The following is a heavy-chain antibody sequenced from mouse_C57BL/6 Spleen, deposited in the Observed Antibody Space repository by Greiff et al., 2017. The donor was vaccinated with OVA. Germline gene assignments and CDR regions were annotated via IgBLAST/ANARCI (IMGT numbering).Heavy chain of an antibody. J-gene: IGHJ3*01. V-gene: IGHV1-26*01. CDR3: ANSNSWFAY. Sequence: EVQLQQSGPELVKPGASVKISCKASGYTFTDYYMNWVKQSHGKSLEWIGDINPNNGGTSYNQKFKGKATLPVDKSSSTSYMELRSLTSEDSAVYYCANSNSWFAYWGQGTLVTVSA. D-gene: IGHD2-5*01. CDR1: GYTFTDYY. CDR2: INPNNGGT.